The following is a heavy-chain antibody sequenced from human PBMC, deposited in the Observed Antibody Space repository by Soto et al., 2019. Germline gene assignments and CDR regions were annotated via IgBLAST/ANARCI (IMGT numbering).Heavy chain of an antibody. D-gene: IGHD6-6*01. CDR3: ARVSIAARPHYYYGMDV. V-gene: IGHV3-33*01. Sequence: QVQLVESGGGVVQPGRSLRLSCAASGFTFSSYGMHWVRQAPGKGLEWVAVIWYDGSNKYYADSVKGRFTISRDNSKNTLYLQVNSLRAEVTPVYYCARVSIAARPHYYYGMDVWGQGTTVTVSS. J-gene: IGHJ6*02. CDR1: GFTFSSYG. CDR2: IWYDGSNK.